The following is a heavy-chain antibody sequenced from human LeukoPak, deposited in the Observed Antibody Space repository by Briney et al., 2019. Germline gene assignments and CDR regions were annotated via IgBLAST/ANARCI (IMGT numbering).Heavy chain of an antibody. CDR1: GFTVSSNY. V-gene: IGHV3-66*01. CDR3: ARGVNSVAGPLGSG. D-gene: IGHD6-19*01. J-gene: IGHJ4*02. Sequence: GGSLRLSCAASGFTVSSNYMSWVRQAPGKGLEWVSVIYSGGSTYYVDSVKGRFTISRDNSKNTLHLQMNSLRAEDTAVYYCARGVNSVAGPLGSGWGQGTLVTVSS. CDR2: IYSGGST.